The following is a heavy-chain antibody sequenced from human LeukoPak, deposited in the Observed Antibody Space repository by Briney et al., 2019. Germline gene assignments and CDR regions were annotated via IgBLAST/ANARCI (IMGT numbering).Heavy chain of an antibody. V-gene: IGHV4-34*01. J-gene: IGHJ4*02. CDR3: ARVSTNYGLAY. Sequence: PSETLSLTCAVYGGSFSGYYWSWIRQPPGKGLEWIGEINHSGSTNYNPSLKSRVTISVDTSKNRFSLWLSSVTAADTAVYYCARVSTNYGLAYWGQGTLVTVSS. CDR1: GGSFSGYY. D-gene: IGHD4-17*01. CDR2: INHSGST.